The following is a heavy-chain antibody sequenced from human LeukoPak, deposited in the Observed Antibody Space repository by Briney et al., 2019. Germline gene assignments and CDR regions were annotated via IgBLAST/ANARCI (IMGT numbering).Heavy chain of an antibody. CDR3: AKDSSSGWYKHFDY. J-gene: IGHJ4*02. Sequence: PGRSLRLSCAASGFTFSSYGMHWVRQAPGKGLEWVAVISYDGSNKYYADSVKGRFTISRDNSKNTLYLQMNSLRAEDTAVYYCAKDSSSGWYKHFDYWGQGTLVTVSS. D-gene: IGHD6-19*01. V-gene: IGHV3-30*18. CDR1: GFTFSSYG. CDR2: ISYDGSNK.